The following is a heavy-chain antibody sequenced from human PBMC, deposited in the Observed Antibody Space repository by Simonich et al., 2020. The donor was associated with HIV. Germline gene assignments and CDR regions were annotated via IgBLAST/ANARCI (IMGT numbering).Heavy chain of an antibody. CDR3: TRDTFYYDTSGPFP. V-gene: IGHV3-21*01. CDR2: ISSTKSFI. Sequence: EVHLVESGGGLVKPGGSLRLSCAASEFTFTSYSMNWVRQAPGKGLEWLSSISSTKSFIYYADSVKGRFIISRDNAKNSLYLQMNSLRAEDTAVYYCTRDTFYYDTSGPFPWGPGTLVTVSS. CDR1: EFTFTSYS. D-gene: IGHD3-22*01. J-gene: IGHJ5*02.